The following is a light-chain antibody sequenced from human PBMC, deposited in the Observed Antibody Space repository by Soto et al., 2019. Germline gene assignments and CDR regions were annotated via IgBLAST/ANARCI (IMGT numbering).Light chain of an antibody. CDR3: QQYDDWPPT. CDR1: QSIHSN. J-gene: IGKJ1*01. CDR2: GAS. Sequence: EIVMTQSPATLSVSPGERATLSCRASQSIHSNLAWYQQKPGQAPRLLIYGASTRATGIPARFSGSGSGTEFTLTISSLQSEDFAVYFCQQYDDWPPTSGQGTKVDIK. V-gene: IGKV3-15*01.